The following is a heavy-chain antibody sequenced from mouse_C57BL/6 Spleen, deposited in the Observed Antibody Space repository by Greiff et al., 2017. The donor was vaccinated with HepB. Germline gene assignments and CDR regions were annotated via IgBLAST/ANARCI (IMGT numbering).Heavy chain of an antibody. CDR2: ISSGGSYT. CDR1: GFTFSSYG. D-gene: IGHD1-1*01. V-gene: IGHV5-6*01. Sequence: EVQLQESGGDLVKPGGSLKLSCAASGFTFSSYGMSWVRQTPDKRLEWVATISSGGSYTYYPDSVKGRFTISRDNAKNTLYLQMSSLKSEDTAMYYCARRSYDGSSSWFAYWGQGTLVTVSA. J-gene: IGHJ3*01. CDR3: ARRSYDGSSSWFAY.